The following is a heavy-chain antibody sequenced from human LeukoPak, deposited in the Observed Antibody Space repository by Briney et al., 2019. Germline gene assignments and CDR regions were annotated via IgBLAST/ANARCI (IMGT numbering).Heavy chain of an antibody. CDR2: ISSSGSTI. J-gene: IGHJ4*02. CDR1: GLIFNNAW. V-gene: IGHV3-11*01. Sequence: GGSLRLSCAASGLIFNNAWMTWVRQAPGKGLEWVSYISSSGSTIYYADSVKGRFTISRDNAKNSLYLQMNSLRAEDTAVYYCARGVRQQLASFDYWGQGTLVTVSS. D-gene: IGHD6-13*01. CDR3: ARGVRQQLASFDY.